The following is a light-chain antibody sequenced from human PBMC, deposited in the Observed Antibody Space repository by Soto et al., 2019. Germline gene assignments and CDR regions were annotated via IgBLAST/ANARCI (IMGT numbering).Light chain of an antibody. J-gene: IGKJ1*01. Sequence: DIQMTQSPSTLSASVGDRVTITCRASQSISSWLAWYQQKPGKAPNLLIYKASRLESGVPSRFSGSGSGTEFTLTLSSMQPDDFATYYCQQYNSYSWTFGQGTKV. CDR2: KAS. CDR3: QQYNSYSWT. V-gene: IGKV1-5*03. CDR1: QSISSW.